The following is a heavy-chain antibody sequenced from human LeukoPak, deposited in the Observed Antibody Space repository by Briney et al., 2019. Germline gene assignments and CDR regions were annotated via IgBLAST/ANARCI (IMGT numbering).Heavy chain of an antibody. V-gene: IGHV3-21*01. D-gene: IGHD3-16*02. CDR1: GFTFASET. CDR2: ISSSSTYI. Sequence: GGSLRLSCAASGFTFASETMNWVRQAPGKGLEWVSSISSSSTYIYYTDSVRGRFTISRDNAKNLIFLQMNTLRVEDTALYYCARGTQDDYVWGSYRHSWFDPWGQGILVTVSS. CDR3: ARGTQDDYVWGSYRHSWFDP. J-gene: IGHJ5*02.